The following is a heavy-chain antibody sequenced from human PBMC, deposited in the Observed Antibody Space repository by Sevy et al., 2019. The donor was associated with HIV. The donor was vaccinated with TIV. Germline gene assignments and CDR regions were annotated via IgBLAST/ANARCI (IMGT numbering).Heavy chain of an antibody. CDR1: GFTFSSYW. D-gene: IGHD2-2*02. Sequence: GESLKISCAASGFTFSSYWMSWVRQAPGKGLEWVANIKQDGSEKYYVDSVKGRFTISRDNAKNSLYLQMNSLRAEDTAVYYCARDYCRSTSCYNEGLRYYYGMDVWGQGTTVTVSS. CDR2: IKQDGSEK. V-gene: IGHV3-7*01. CDR3: ARDYCRSTSCYNEGLRYYYGMDV. J-gene: IGHJ6*02.